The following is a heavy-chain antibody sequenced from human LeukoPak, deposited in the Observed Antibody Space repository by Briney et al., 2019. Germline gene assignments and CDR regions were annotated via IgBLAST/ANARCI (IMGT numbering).Heavy chain of an antibody. CDR1: GGSFSGYY. J-gene: IGHJ5*02. Sequence: PSETLSLTCAVYGGSFSGYYWSWIRQPPGKGLEWIGEINHSGSTNYNPSLKSRVTISVDTSKNQFSLKLGSVTAADTAVYYCARGSVVLMVYAIENWFDPWGQGTLVTVSS. CDR3: ARGSVVLMVYAIENWFDP. CDR2: INHSGST. D-gene: IGHD2-8*01. V-gene: IGHV4-34*01.